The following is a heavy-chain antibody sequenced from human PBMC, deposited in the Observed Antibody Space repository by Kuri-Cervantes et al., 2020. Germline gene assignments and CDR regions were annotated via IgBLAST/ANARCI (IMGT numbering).Heavy chain of an antibody. V-gene: IGHV3-21*01. CDR1: GFTFSSYS. Sequence: GGSLRLSCAASGFTFSSYSMNWVRQAPGKGLEWVSSISSSSSYIYYADSVKGRFTISRENAKNSLYLQMNSLRAGDTAVYYCARDASVTTTHLFRYWGQGTLVTVSS. CDR2: ISSSSSYI. D-gene: IGHD4-17*01. CDR3: ARDASVTTTHLFRY. J-gene: IGHJ4*02.